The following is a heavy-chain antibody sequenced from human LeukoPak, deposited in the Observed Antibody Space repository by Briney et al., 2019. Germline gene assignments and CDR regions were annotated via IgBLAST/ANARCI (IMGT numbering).Heavy chain of an antibody. D-gene: IGHD3-3*01. V-gene: IGHV2-5*01. J-gene: IGHJ5*02. CDR3: AHRLSVYYDFWSGYYPRLENNWFDP. CDR1: GFSLSTSGVG. CDR2: IYWNDDK. Sequence: SGPTLVNPTQTLTPTCTFSGFSLSTSGVGVGWIRQPPGKALEWLALIYWNDDKRYSPSLKSRLTITKDTSKNQVVLTMTNMDPVDTATYYCAHRLSVYYDFWSGYYPRLENNWFDPWGQGTLVTVSS.